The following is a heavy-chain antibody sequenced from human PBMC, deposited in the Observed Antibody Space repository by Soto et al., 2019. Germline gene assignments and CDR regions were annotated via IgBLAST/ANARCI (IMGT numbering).Heavy chain of an antibody. CDR1: GYTFTRYY. J-gene: IGHJ4*02. V-gene: IGHV1-46*03. Sequence: ASVKVCCKASGYTFTRYYMHWVRQAPGQGLEWMGVINPSGGSTSYAQKFQGRVTMPRDTSTITVYMELSSLRSEHTAVYSCPIAYRDNSSLLIDYLGQGTLVTVSS. CDR3: PIAYRDNSSLLIDY. D-gene: IGHD6-6*01. CDR2: INPSGGST.